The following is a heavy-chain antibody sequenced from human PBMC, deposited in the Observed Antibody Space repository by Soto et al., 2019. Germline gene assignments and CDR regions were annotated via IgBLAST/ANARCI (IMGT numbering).Heavy chain of an antibody. CDR1: AFPVSYGYY. CDR3: ARLYCSSVSCYNDY. V-gene: IGHV4-38-2*01. J-gene: IGHJ4*02. Sequence: PSETLSLTCGVSAFPVSYGYYWGWIRQPPGKGLEWLGSIYQSGKTYYNPSLKSRLTLSMDTSRNEFSLRLRSVTAADTDVYFCARLYCSSVSCYNDYWGPGVLVTVSS. D-gene: IGHD2-2*01. CDR2: IYQSGKT.